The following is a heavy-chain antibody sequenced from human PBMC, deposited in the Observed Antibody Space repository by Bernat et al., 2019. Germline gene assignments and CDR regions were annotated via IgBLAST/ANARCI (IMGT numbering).Heavy chain of an antibody. CDR1: GFTFSNYG. J-gene: IGHJ4*02. Sequence: QVQLVESGGGVVQPGRSLRLSCAASGFTFSNYGMHWVRQAPGKGLGWVAVIWYDGSNKYYADSVKGRFTISRDNSKNTLYLQMNSLRAEDTAVYYCARDGGISSSWPRYSDYWGQGTLVTVSS. V-gene: IGHV3-33*01. CDR3: ARDGGISSSWPRYSDY. D-gene: IGHD6-13*01. CDR2: IWYDGSNK.